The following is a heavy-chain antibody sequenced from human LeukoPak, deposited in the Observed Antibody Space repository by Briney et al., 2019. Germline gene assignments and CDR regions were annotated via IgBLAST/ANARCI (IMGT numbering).Heavy chain of an antibody. J-gene: IGHJ4*02. V-gene: IGHV3-30-3*01. Sequence: GRSLRLSCAASGFTFSSYPMHWVRQAPGKGLEWVALISYDGSNTYYAGSVKGRFTISRDNSKNTLYLQMNSLRTEDTAVYYCARPQYSTSWYEGIDYWGQGNLVTVFS. CDR1: GFTFSSYP. D-gene: IGHD6-13*01. CDR3: ARPQYSTSWYEGIDY. CDR2: ISYDGSNT.